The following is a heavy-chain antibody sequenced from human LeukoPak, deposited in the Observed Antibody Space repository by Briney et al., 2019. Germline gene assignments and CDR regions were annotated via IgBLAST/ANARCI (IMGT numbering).Heavy chain of an antibody. D-gene: IGHD1-20*01. CDR2: ISYSGIT. CDR1: GASITNDY. J-gene: IGHJ5*02. V-gene: IGHV4-59*01. CDR3: VRYNWPSRFDP. Sequence: SETLSLTCTVSGASITNDYWGWIRQPPGQGLEWIGYISYSGITNYKPSLNSRLTMSLDTSKNQLSLKLSSVTAADTAVYYCVRYNWPSRFDPRGQGTLVTVSS.